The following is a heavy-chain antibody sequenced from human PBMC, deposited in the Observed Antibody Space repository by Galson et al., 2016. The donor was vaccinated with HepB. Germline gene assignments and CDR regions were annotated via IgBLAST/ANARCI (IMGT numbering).Heavy chain of an antibody. V-gene: IGHV1-8*01. D-gene: IGHD5-12*01. CDR2: MNPNSGNT. Sequence: SVKVSCKASGYTFTSYDINWVRQATGQGLEWMGWMNPNSGNTGYAQKFQGRVTMTRNTSISTAYMELSGLGSEDTAGYYCARGAALIVATYDYWGQGTLVTVSS. CDR3: ARGAALIVATYDY. J-gene: IGHJ4*02. CDR1: GYTFTSYD.